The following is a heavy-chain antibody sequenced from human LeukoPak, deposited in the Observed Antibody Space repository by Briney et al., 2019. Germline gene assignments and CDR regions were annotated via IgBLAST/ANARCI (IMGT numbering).Heavy chain of an antibody. V-gene: IGHV3-21*01. J-gene: IGHJ6*03. CDR2: I. Sequence: GGSLRLSCAASGFTFSSYAMSWVRQAPGKGLEWVSSIYYADSVKGRFTISRDNARNSLSLQMNSLRAEDTAVYYCARDPYSGSYGNEYYYYMDVWGKGTTVTISS. CDR1: GFTFSSYA. CDR3: ARDPYSGSYGNEYYYYMDV. D-gene: IGHD1-26*01.